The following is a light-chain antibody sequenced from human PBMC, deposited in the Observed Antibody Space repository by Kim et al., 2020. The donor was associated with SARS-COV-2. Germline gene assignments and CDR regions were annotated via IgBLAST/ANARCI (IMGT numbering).Light chain of an antibody. V-gene: IGLV1-44*01. CDR1: SSNIGRNT. CDR3: AAWDDSLSGWV. J-gene: IGLJ3*02. CDR2: TNN. Sequence: GQTVTISCSGSSSNIGRNTVNWYQHLPGTAPKLLIYTNNQRPSGVPDRFSGSKSGTSVSLAISGLQSEDEAHYYCAAWDDSLSGWVFGGGTQLTVL.